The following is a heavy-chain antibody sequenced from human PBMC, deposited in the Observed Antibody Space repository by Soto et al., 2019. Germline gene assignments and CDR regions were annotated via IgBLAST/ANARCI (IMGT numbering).Heavy chain of an antibody. J-gene: IGHJ4*02. V-gene: IGHV3-30-3*01. CDR1: GFTISNYI. D-gene: IGHD3-10*01. CDR3: ARDDEDGSYCDLGY. Sequence: GSLRLSCAASGFTISNYIMHWVRQAPGKGLEWVAMILHDGNNKYYADSVKGRFTISRDNSKNTLYLQMNSLRTEDTAMYYCARDDEDGSYCDLGYWGQGT. CDR2: ILHDGNNK.